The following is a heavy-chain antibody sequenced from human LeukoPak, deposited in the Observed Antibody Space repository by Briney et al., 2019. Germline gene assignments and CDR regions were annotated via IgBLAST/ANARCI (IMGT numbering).Heavy chain of an antibody. V-gene: IGHV3-74*01. J-gene: IGHJ5*02. CDR2: VNGDGSST. Sequence: GGSLRLSCAASGFTFSSYWMHWVRQVPGKGLVWVSRVNGDGSSTGYADSVKGRVTISRDNAKNTLYLQMNSLRAEDTAVYYCAREGLAYGSGSYFPYNWFDPWGQGTLVTVSS. D-gene: IGHD3-10*01. CDR3: AREGLAYGSGSYFPYNWFDP. CDR1: GFTFSSYW.